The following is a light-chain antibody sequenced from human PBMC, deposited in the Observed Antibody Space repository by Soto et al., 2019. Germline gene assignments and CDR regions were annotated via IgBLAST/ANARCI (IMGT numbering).Light chain of an antibody. Sequence: EIVLTQSPGTRSLSPGERATLSCRASQSVGSSHLAWYQQKPGQAPSLLMYGASSRATGIPDRFSGSGSGTDFTLTISRLEPEDFAVYYCQQYGSAPWTFGQGTRWIS. CDR1: QSVGSSH. V-gene: IGKV3-20*01. CDR2: GAS. CDR3: QQYGSAPWT. J-gene: IGKJ1*01.